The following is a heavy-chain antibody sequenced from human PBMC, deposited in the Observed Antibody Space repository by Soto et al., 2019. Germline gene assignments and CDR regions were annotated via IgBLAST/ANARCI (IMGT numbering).Heavy chain of an antibody. J-gene: IGHJ4*02. CDR3: ASWLKTSGWYVLLEGSFDY. Sequence: GGSLRLSCAASGFTFSSYWMTWVRQAPGKGLEWVANIKQDGSAKYYVESVKGRFTISRDNDKNSLYLQMNSLRAENTAVYYCASWLKTSGWYVLLEGSFDYWGQGTLVTVSS. V-gene: IGHV3-7*01. D-gene: IGHD6-19*01. CDR1: GFTFSSYW. CDR2: IKQDGSAK.